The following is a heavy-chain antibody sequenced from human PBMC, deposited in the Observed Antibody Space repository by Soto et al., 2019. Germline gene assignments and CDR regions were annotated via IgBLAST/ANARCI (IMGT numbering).Heavy chain of an antibody. J-gene: IGHJ2*01. CDR1: GFTFSNYA. D-gene: IGHD4-17*01. CDR2: IASNGGST. Sequence: EVQLVESGGALVQPGGSLRLSCAASGFTFSNYAMHWVRQAPGRGLEYVSAIASNGGSTHYANSVKGRFTISRDNSKNTLYLQMGSLRAEDMAVYYCARRPPDGDWYFDLWGRGTLVTVSS. V-gene: IGHV3-64*01. CDR3: ARRPPDGDWYFDL.